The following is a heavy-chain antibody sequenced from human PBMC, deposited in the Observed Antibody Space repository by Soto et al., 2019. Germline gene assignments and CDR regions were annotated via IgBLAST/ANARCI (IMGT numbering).Heavy chain of an antibody. CDR3: ARDVSPGSSSLYLDAFDI. Sequence: EVQLEESGGDLVQSGGSLRLSCAASGFTLSAYWMTWVRQAQGKGLEWVANINRDGSKKSYLDSVRGRFTISRDNVGNSLYLQMDSLRAEDTALYYCARDVSPGSSSLYLDAFDIWGHGTMVTVSS. V-gene: IGHV3-7*05. J-gene: IGHJ3*02. CDR2: INRDGSKK. CDR1: GFTLSAYW. D-gene: IGHD6-13*01.